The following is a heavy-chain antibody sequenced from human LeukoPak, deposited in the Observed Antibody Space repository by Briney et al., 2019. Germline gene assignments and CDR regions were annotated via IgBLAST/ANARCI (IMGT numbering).Heavy chain of an antibody. J-gene: IGHJ4*02. Sequence: GSLRLSCAASGFAFSSYWMSWVRQAPGKGLEWVANIKQDGSEKYYVDSVKGRFTISRDNAKNSLYLQMNSLRAEDTAVYYCAREGFGSSWFPYYFDYWGQGTLVTVSS. CDR1: GFAFSSYW. CDR2: IKQDGSEK. V-gene: IGHV3-7*01. D-gene: IGHD6-13*01. CDR3: AREGFGSSWFPYYFDY.